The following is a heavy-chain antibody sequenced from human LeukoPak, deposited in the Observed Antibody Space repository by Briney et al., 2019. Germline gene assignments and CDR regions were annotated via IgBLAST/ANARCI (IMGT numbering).Heavy chain of an antibody. CDR2: ISGSGGST. Sequence: QAGGSLRLSCAASGFTFSSYAMSWVRQAPGKGLEWVSAISGSGGSTYYADSVKGRFTISRDNSKNTLYLQMNSLRAEDTAVYYCAKGGRVAALRPYYYYYYMGVWGKGTTVTVSS. CDR3: AKGGRVAALRPYYYYYYMGV. CDR1: GFTFSSYA. V-gene: IGHV3-23*01. J-gene: IGHJ6*03. D-gene: IGHD6-25*01.